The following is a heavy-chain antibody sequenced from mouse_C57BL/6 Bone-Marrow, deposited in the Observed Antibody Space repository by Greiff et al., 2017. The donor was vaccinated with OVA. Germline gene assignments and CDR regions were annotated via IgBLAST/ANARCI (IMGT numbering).Heavy chain of an antibody. V-gene: IGHV5-6*01. CDR2: LSSGGSST. J-gene: IGHJ2*01. Sequence: EVHLVESGGDLVKPGGSLKLSCAASGFTFSSYGMSWVRQTPDKRLAWVATLSSGGSSTYYPASVQGRFTISRDNAKNPLYLQMSSLKSEDTAMYDGAGHGDYGSFLDYGGQGTTLTGSS. CDR1: GFTFSSYG. D-gene: IGHD1-1*01. CDR3: AGHGDYGSFLDY.